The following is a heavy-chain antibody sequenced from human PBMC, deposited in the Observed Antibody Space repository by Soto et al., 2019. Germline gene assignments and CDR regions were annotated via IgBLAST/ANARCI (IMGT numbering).Heavy chain of an antibody. CDR2: IYYSGST. D-gene: IGHD2-21*01. J-gene: IGHJ6*03. CDR3: ARGYCGGDCYPKDYYYYMDV. Sequence: PSETLSLTCTISGGSISSGGYYWSWIRQHPGKGLEWIGYIYYSGSTYYNPSLKSRVTISVDTSKNQFSLKLSSVTAADTAVYYCARGYCGGDCYPKDYYYYMDVWGKGTTVPVSS. V-gene: IGHV4-31*03. CDR1: GGSISSGGYY.